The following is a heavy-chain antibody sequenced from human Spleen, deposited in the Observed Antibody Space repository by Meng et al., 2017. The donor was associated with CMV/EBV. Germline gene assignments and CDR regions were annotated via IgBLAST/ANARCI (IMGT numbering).Heavy chain of an antibody. Sequence: SETLSLTCTVSGGSVSSGLYYWSWIRQPPGKGLEWIGYIYYSGSTNYNPSLKSRVTISVDTSKNQFSLKLSSVTAADTAVYYCARDLRGYCSSTSCYTGRGYYYYGMDVWGQGTTVTVSS. CDR1: GGSVSSGLYY. V-gene: IGHV4-61*01. D-gene: IGHD2-2*02. J-gene: IGHJ6*02. CDR2: IYYSGST. CDR3: ARDLRGYCSSTSCYTGRGYYYYGMDV.